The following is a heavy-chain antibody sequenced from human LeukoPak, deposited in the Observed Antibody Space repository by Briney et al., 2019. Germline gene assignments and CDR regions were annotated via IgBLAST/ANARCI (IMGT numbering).Heavy chain of an antibody. CDR1: GFTFSSYW. J-gene: IGHJ4*02. V-gene: IGHV3-7*01. CDR3: AREYTPHCYDSSGKFDY. Sequence: GGSLRLSCAASGFTFSSYWMSWVRQAPGKGLEWVANIKQDGSEKYYVDSVKGRFTISRDNAKSSLYLQMNSLRAEDTAVYYCAREYTPHCYDSSGKFDYWGQGTLVTVSS. CDR2: IKQDGSEK. D-gene: IGHD3-22*01.